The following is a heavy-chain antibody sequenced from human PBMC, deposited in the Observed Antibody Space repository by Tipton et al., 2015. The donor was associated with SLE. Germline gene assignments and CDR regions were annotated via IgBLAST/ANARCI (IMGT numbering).Heavy chain of an antibody. CDR1: GFTVGSNY. D-gene: IGHD6-6*01. CDR2: IYSGGST. V-gene: IGHV3-53*05. J-gene: IGHJ3*02. Sequence: SLRLSCAASGFTVGSNYMSWVRQAPGKGLEWVSVIYSGGSTYYADSVKGRFTISRDNSKNTLYLQMNNLRAEDTAVYYCARGTRDSSSHAFDIWGQGTMVTVSS. CDR3: ARGTRDSSSHAFDI.